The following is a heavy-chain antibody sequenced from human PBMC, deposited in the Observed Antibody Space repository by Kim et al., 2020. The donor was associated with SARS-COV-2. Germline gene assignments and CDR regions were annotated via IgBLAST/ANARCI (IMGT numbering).Heavy chain of an antibody. J-gene: IGHJ1*01. Sequence: DSDKGRLTISRDNSKNTLYLQMNSLRAEDTAVYYCARGLGSSGYLEYFQHWGQGTLVTVSS. D-gene: IGHD3-22*01. V-gene: IGHV3-30*01. CDR3: ARGLGSSGYLEYFQH.